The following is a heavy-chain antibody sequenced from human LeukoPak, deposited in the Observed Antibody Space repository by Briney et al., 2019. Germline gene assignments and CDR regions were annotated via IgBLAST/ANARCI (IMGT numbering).Heavy chain of an antibody. V-gene: IGHV3-9*01. CDR3: AGPGRYGANLDDAFDI. J-gene: IGHJ3*02. D-gene: IGHD4/OR15-4a*01. Sequence: GRSLRLSCAASGFTFDDYAMHWVRQAPGKGLEWVSGISWNSGSIGYADSVKGRFTISSDNAKNSLYLQMNSLRAEDTALYYCAGPGRYGANLDDAFDIWGQGTMVTVSS. CDR1: GFTFDDYA. CDR2: ISWNSGSI.